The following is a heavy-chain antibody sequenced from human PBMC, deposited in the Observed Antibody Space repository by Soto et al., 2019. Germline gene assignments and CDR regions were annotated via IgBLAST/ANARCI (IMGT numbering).Heavy chain of an antibody. CDR3: AGGNALDV. Sequence: ESLRLSCAASTFPFSTYWMTWARQAPGKGLEWVANIHRDEIEKYYMDSVKGRFTISRDNAKNSLYLQMTSLRAEDTAVYYCAGGNALDVWGQGTTVTV. CDR1: TFPFSTYW. CDR2: IHRDEIEK. V-gene: IGHV3-7*01. J-gene: IGHJ6*02.